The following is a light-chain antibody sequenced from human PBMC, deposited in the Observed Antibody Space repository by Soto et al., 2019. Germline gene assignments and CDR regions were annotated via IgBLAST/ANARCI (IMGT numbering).Light chain of an antibody. CDR1: QSVSSNS. J-gene: IGKJ1*01. CDR2: AAS. Sequence: EIVLTQSPGTLSLSPGERATLSCRASQSVSSNSLAWYQQKPGQAPSLLMYAASTRAAGIPDRFSGSGSGSGTDFTLTISRLEPEDFAVYYCKQYISSPWTFGQGTKVDIK. CDR3: KQYISSPWT. V-gene: IGKV3-20*01.